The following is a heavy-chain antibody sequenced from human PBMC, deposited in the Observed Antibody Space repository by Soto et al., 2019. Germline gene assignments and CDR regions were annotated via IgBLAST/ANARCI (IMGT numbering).Heavy chain of an antibody. D-gene: IGHD2-2*01. V-gene: IGHV4-59*01. Sequence: SETLSLTCTVSGGSISSYYWSWIRQPPGKGLEWIGYIYYSGSTNYNPSLKSRVTISVDTSKNQFPLKLSSVTAADTAVYYCARVPERVGYCSSTSCPSRNYYYYYMDVWGKGTTVTVSS. J-gene: IGHJ6*03. CDR3: ARVPERVGYCSSTSCPSRNYYYYYMDV. CDR1: GGSISSYY. CDR2: IYYSGST.